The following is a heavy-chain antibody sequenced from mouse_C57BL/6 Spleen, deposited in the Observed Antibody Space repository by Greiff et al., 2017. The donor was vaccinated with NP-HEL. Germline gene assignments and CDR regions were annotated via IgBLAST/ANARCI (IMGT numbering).Heavy chain of an antibody. D-gene: IGHD2-12*01. J-gene: IGHJ3*01. Sequence: QVQLQQSGPELVKPGASVKISCKASGYSFTSYYIHWVKQRPGQGLEWIGWIYPGSGNTKYNEKFKGKATLTADTSSSTAYMQLSSLTSEDSAVYYCARYDPTTVFAYWGQGTLVTVSA. V-gene: IGHV1-66*01. CDR3: ARYDPTTVFAY. CDR1: GYSFTSYY. CDR2: IYPGSGNT.